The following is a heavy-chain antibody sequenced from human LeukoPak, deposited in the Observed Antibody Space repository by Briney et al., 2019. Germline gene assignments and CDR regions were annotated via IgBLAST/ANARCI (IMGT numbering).Heavy chain of an antibody. V-gene: IGHV4-39*01. D-gene: IGHD3-22*01. J-gene: IGHJ5*02. Sequence: PSETLSLTCTVSGDSITNRNYFWGWIRQPPGRGLEWIGTFYYSGSTYYNPSLTSRVNISVDTSKNQFSLNLSSVTAADTAVYYCARKGSITMINSWGQGTLVSVSS. CDR3: ARKGSITMINS. CDR1: GDSITNRNYF. CDR2: FYYSGST.